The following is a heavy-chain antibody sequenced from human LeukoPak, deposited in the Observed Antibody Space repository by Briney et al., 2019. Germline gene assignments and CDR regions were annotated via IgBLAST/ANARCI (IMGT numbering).Heavy chain of an antibody. D-gene: IGHD5-24*01. CDR2: INTGNGHT. V-gene: IGHV1-3*04. J-gene: IGHJ4*02. Sequence: VPVSRLGSGWTFSCYSIDWVRQAAGQGGGGVGGINTGNGHTKYSQNFQGRVTITRDSSANIVYMDVSSLTSEDTAVYYCARGIWSATRVDYYLDNWGRGTLVTVSS. CDR1: GWTFSCYS. CDR3: ARGIWSATRVDYYLDN.